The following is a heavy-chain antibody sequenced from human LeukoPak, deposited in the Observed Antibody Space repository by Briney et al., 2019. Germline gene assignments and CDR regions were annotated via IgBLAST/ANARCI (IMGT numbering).Heavy chain of an antibody. V-gene: IGHV1-18*01. CDR1: GYTFTSYG. D-gene: IGHD5-24*01. CDR2: ISAYNGNT. J-gene: IGHJ4*02. Sequence: ASVKVSCKASGYTFTSYGISWVRQAPGQGLEWMGWISAYNGNTNYAQKFQGRVTMTEDTSTDTAYMELSSLRSEDTAVYYCATDSGDGYNPSGYWGQGTLVTVSS. CDR3: ATDSGDGYNPSGY.